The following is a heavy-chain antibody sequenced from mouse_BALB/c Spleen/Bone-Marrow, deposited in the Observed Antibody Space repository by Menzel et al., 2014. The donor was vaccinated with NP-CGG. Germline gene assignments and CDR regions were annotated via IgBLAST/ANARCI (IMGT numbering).Heavy chain of an antibody. CDR2: IDPASDYT. Sequence: EVKLVESGAELVKPGASVKLSCTASGFNIKDTYMHWVKQRPEQGLEWIGRIDPASDYTQFDSKFQGKATITADTSSNTAYLQLSSLTSGDTAVYYCATLTGTFDYWGQGTTLTVSS. J-gene: IGHJ2*01. CDR3: ATLTGTFDY. V-gene: IGHV14-3*02. CDR1: GFNIKDTY. D-gene: IGHD4-1*01.